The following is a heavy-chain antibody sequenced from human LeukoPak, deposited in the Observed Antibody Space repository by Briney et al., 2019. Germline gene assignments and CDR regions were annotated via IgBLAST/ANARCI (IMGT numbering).Heavy chain of an antibody. V-gene: IGHV3-9*01. D-gene: IGHD4-17*01. CDR1: GFTFDDYA. CDR3: AKGRERMGIDPLYGDFNWFDP. Sequence: PGRSLRLSCAASGFTFDDYAMHWVRQAPGKGLEWVSGISWNSGSIGYADSVKGRFTISRDNAKNSLYLQMNSLRAEDTALYYCAKGRERMGIDPLYGDFNWFDPWGQGTLVTVSS. CDR2: ISWNSGSI. J-gene: IGHJ5*02.